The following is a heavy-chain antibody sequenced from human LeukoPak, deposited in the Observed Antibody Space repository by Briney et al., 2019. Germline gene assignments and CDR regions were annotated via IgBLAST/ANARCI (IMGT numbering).Heavy chain of an antibody. Sequence: GASVKVSCKASGYTFSSYYMHWVRQAPGQGLEWMGIINPSSGSTSYAQKFQGRVTMTRDMSTSTVYMELSSLRSEDTAVYYCARDFVHYYDSSGFKDLGAFDIWGQGTMVTVSS. D-gene: IGHD3-22*01. CDR1: GYTFSSYY. J-gene: IGHJ3*02. CDR2: INPSSGST. CDR3: ARDFVHYYDSSGFKDLGAFDI. V-gene: IGHV1-46*01.